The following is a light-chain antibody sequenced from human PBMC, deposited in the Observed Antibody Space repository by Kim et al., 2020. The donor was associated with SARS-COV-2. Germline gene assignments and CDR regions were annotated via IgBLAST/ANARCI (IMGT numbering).Light chain of an antibody. V-gene: IGKV1-5*03. CDR1: QSISSW. CDR2: KAS. J-gene: IGKJ1*01. Sequence: AAVGDRVTITCRASQSISSWLAWYQQKPGKAPKLLIYKASSLESGVPSRFSGSGSGTEFTLTISSLQPDDFATYYCQQYNSYSTTFGQGTKVDIK. CDR3: QQYNSYSTT.